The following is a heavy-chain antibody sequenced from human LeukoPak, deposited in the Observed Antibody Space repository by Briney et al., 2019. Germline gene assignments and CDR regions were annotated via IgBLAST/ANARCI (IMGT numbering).Heavy chain of an antibody. V-gene: IGHV3-33*08. CDR1: GFTFSSYT. CDR2: IWFDGSNK. CDR3: ARELRGVLQVIDY. D-gene: IGHD2/OR15-2a*01. Sequence: SLRLSAAASGFTFSSYTMHWVRQAPGKGLEWVALIWFDGSNKYYAESVKGRFTISRDNSKNTQYLQMNSLRGEDTAVYYCARELRGVLQVIDYWGQGTLVTVSS. J-gene: IGHJ4*02.